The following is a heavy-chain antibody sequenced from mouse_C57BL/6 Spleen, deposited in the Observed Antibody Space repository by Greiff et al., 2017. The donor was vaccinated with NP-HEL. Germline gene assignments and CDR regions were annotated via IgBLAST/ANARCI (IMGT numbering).Heavy chain of an antibody. CDR1: GYTFTSYW. CDR3: ERKAPYYYGSSYDGVYFDY. CDR2: IDPSDSET. J-gene: IGHJ2*01. Sequence: QVQLQQPGAELVRPGSSVKLSCKASGYTFTSYWMHWVKQRPIQGLEWIGNIDPSDSETHYNQKFKDKATLTVDKSSSTAYMQLSSLTSEDSAVYYCERKAPYYYGSSYDGVYFDYWGQGTTLTVSS. V-gene: IGHV1-52*01. D-gene: IGHD1-1*01.